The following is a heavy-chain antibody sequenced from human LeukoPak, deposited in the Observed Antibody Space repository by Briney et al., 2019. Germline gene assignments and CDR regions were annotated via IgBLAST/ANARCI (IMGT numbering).Heavy chain of an antibody. CDR2: ISTYDDNI. CDR1: GYTFTTYG. V-gene: IGHV1-18*01. D-gene: IGHD3-9*01. J-gene: IGHJ4*02. CDR3: ARETYSNILTGTDY. Sequence: ASVKVSYRASGYTFTTYGLSWVRQAPGQGLEGLGWISTYDDNIKYAQSLQGRLTLTIDTSTSTAYMELRSLTSDDTAVYYCARETYSNILTGTDYWGPGTLVTVSS.